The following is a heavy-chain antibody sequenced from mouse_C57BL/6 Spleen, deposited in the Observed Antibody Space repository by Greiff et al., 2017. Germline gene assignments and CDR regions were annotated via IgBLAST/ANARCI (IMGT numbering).Heavy chain of an antibody. J-gene: IGHJ1*03. CDR1: GYAFTNYL. CDR3: ARGRSNWDWYFDV. V-gene: IGHV1-54*01. D-gene: IGHD4-1*01. Sequence: QVQLKESGAELVRPGTSVKVSCKASGYAFTNYLIEWVKQRPGQGLEWIGVINPGSGGTNYNEKFKGKATLTADKSSSTAYMQLSSLTSEDSAVYICARGRSNWDWYFDVWGTGTTVTVSS. CDR2: INPGSGGT.